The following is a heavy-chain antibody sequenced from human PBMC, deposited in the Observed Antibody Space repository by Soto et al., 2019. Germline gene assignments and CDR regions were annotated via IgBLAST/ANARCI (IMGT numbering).Heavy chain of an antibody. CDR2: ISAYDDNT. D-gene: IGHD3-22*01. V-gene: IGHV1-18*01. Sequence: QAQLVQSGPEVKKPGASVKVSCKASGYRFTSYGISWVRQAPGQGLEWLGWISAYDDNTKYAQTQEGRVSMSTDTSKNTAYMALKSLRSDNTAMYYCARGGYYDSSGSRNYHYYGMNVWGQGTTVTVSS. CDR3: ARGGYYDSSGSRNYHYYGMNV. J-gene: IGHJ6*02. CDR1: GYRFTSYG.